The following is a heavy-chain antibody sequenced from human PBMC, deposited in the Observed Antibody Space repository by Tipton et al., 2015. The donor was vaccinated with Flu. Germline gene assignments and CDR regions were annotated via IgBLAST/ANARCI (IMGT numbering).Heavy chain of an antibody. J-gene: IGHJ4*02. V-gene: IGHV4-34*01. CDR2: ITNDGTT. CDR3: ARALRTGRFLTH. D-gene: IGHD3-3*01. Sequence: TLSLTCAVSGGSFDVYPLNWIRQSPGKGLEWVGEITNDGTTNYNPSLKSRVSISVDTSKNRISLNLSSVTAADTGVYFCARALRTGRFLTHWGQGTLVTVSS. CDR1: GGSFDVYP.